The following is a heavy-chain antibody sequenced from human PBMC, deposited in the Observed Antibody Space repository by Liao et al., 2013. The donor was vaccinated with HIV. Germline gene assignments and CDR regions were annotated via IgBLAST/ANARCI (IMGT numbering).Heavy chain of an antibody. CDR1: GGSFSGYY. V-gene: IGHV4-34*01. Sequence: QVQLQQWGAGLLKPSETLSLTCAVYGGSFSGYYWSWIRQPPGKGLEWIGEINHSGSTNYNPSLKSRVTISVDTSKNQFSLKLSSVTAADTAVYYCARDRYYDCWGQGTLVTVSS. CDR2: INHSGST. D-gene: IGHD3-16*02. CDR3: ARDRYYDC. J-gene: IGHJ4*02.